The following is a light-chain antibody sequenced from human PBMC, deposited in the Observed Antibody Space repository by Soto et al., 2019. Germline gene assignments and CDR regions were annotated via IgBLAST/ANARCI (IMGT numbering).Light chain of an antibody. CDR1: QSVSSN. Sequence: EIVMTQSPATLSVSPGESATLSCRASQSVSSNLAWYQQKPGQAPRLLIYGASTRATGIPARFSGSGSGTEFTLTISSLQSEDSAVYYCQQYVHWPPGAFGQGTKVDNK. CDR3: QQYVHWPPGA. V-gene: IGKV3-15*01. J-gene: IGKJ1*01. CDR2: GAS.